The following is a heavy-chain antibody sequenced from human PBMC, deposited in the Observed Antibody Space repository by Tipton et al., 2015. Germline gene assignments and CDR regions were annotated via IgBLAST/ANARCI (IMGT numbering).Heavy chain of an antibody. V-gene: IGHV4-34*01. D-gene: IGHD3-9*01. CDR2: IYHSGTT. Sequence: TLSLTCSLSGGSFYTYYGTWIRQPPGQGLEWIGEIYHSGTTNYNPSLRGRFTISLRTSKNQLSLKVDSVTAADTAVYYCARRSDYDLLATYYYVPPWFDPWGQGTLVIVSS. CDR1: GGSFYTYY. CDR3: ARRSDYDLLATYYYVPPWFDP. J-gene: IGHJ5*02.